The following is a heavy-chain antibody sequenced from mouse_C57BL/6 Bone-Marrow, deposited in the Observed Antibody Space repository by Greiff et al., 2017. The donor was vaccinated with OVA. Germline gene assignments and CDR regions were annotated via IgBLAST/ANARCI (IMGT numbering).Heavy chain of an antibody. J-gene: IGHJ1*03. CDR1: GYTFTSYW. V-gene: IGHV1-53*01. CDR3: ARGRRRYFDV. CDR2: INPSSGGT. Sequence: QVQLQQPGTGLVKPGASVKLSCKASGYTFTSYWMHWVQQRPGQGLEWIGNINPSSGGTNYNEKFNSKATLTVDKSSSTAYKQLSSLTSEDSAVYYCARGRRRYFDVWGKGTTVTVSS.